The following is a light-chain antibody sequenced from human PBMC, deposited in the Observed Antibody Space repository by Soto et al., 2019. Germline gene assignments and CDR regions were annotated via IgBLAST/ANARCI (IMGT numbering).Light chain of an antibody. Sequence: DIVLTQSPGTLSLSPGERATLSCRASQSVSSNYLAWYQQKPGQAPRLLIYAASSGVTGIPDRFSGSGSGTDFTLTSSRLEPQAFAVYYCQQYVTSPWTFGQGTKVYIK. CDR2: AAS. J-gene: IGKJ1*01. V-gene: IGKV3-20*01. CDR3: QQYVTSPWT. CDR1: QSVSSNY.